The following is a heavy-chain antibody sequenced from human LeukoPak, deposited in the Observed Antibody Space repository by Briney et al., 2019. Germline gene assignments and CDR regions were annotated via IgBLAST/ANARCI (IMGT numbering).Heavy chain of an antibody. J-gene: IGHJ3*02. Sequence: PGGSLRLSCAASGFTFSSYAMSWVRQAPGKGLEWVSAISGSGGSTYYADSVKGRFTISRDSAKNSLYLQMNSLRAEDTAVYYCARGLHYYDSSGYYYPDAFDIWGQGTMVTVSS. CDR3: ARGLHYYDSSGYYYPDAFDI. V-gene: IGHV3-23*01. CDR1: GFTFSSYA. D-gene: IGHD3-22*01. CDR2: ISGSGGST.